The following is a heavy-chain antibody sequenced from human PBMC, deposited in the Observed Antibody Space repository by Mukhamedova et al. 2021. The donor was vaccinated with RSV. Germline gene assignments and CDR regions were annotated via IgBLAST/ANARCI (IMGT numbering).Heavy chain of an antibody. Sequence: GIIYPGDSDTRYSPSFQGQVTISPDKSISTAYLQWSSLKASDTAMYYCATLRFLEWFFFDYWGQGTLVTVSS. D-gene: IGHD3-3*01. V-gene: IGHV5-51*01. J-gene: IGHJ4*02. CDR2: IYPGDSDT. CDR3: ATLRFLEWFFFDY.